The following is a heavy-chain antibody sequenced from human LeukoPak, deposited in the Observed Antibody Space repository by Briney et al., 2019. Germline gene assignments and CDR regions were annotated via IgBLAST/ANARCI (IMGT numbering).Heavy chain of an antibody. Sequence: GGSLRLSCAASGFTFSSYEMNWVRQAPGKGLEWVSYISSSGSTIYYADSVKGRFTISRDNAKNSLYLQMNSLRVEDTAVYYCARGYCTSTNCNNWFDPWGQGALVTVSS. D-gene: IGHD2-2*01. CDR1: GFTFSSYE. J-gene: IGHJ5*02. CDR2: ISSSGSTI. V-gene: IGHV3-48*03. CDR3: ARGYCTSTNCNNWFDP.